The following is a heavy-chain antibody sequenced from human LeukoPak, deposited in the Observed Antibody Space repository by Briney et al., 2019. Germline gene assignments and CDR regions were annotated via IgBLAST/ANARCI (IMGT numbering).Heavy chain of an antibody. J-gene: IGHJ6*04. D-gene: IGHD3-10*01. CDR1: GGSISSSNW. V-gene: IGHV4-4*02. CDR2: IYHSGST. Sequence: KPSGTLSLTCAVSGGSISSSNWWSWVRQPPGKGLEWIGEIYHSGSTNYNPSLKSRVTISVDTSKNQFSLKLSSVTAADTAVYYCARVEQDGSGIQVVDVWGKGTTVTISS. CDR3: ARVEQDGSGIQVVDV.